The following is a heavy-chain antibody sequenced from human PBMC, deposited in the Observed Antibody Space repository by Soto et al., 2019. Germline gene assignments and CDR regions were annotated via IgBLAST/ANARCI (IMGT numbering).Heavy chain of an antibody. D-gene: IGHD6-13*01. Sequence: SVKVSCKASGGTFSSYAISWVRQAPGQGLEWMGGIIPIFGTANYAQKFQGRVTITADESTSTAYMELSSLRSEDTAVYYCARSKIAAAGMDWFEPWGPGTLVTVSS. V-gene: IGHV1-69*13. CDR3: ARSKIAAAGMDWFEP. J-gene: IGHJ5*02. CDR2: IIPIFGTA. CDR1: GGTFSSYA.